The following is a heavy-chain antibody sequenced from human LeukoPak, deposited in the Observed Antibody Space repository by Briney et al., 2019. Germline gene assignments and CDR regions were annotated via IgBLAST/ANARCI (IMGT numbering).Heavy chain of an antibody. V-gene: IGHV1-69*05. J-gene: IGHJ1*01. Sequence: SVKVSCKASGGTFSSYAISWVRQAPGQGLEWMGGIIPIFGTANYAQEFQGRVTITTDESTSTAYMELSSLRSEDTAVYYCARGAEMATMRYFQHWGQGTLVTVSS. D-gene: IGHD5-24*01. CDR3: ARGAEMATMRYFQH. CDR1: GGTFSSYA. CDR2: IIPIFGTA.